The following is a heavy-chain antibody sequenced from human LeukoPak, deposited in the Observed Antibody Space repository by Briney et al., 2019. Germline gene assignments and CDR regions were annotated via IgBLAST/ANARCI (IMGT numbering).Heavy chain of an antibody. Sequence: ASVKVSCKASGYTFTNYAMHWVRLAPGQRLQWMGWINLVNGNTKYSQYFEGRVTITRDTSASTVYMELSSLRPDDMAVYYCARGRGTIGSNRVFYFSYYLDIGGKGTTVTVSS. CDR1: GYTFTNYA. CDR2: INLVNGNT. J-gene: IGHJ6*03. CDR3: ARGRGTIGSNRVFYFSYYLDI. V-gene: IGHV1-3*03. D-gene: IGHD4-11*01.